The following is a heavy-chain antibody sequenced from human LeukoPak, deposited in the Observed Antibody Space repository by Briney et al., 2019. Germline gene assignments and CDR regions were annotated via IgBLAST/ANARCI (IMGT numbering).Heavy chain of an antibody. CDR2: IDPSDSYT. V-gene: IGHV5-10-1*01. D-gene: IGHD3-22*01. J-gene: IGHJ4*02. CDR3: ARRAGGYYDSSGYLEPSLDY. Sequence: GESLKVPCKGSGYRFTSYWISWVRQMPGKGLEWMGRIDPSDSYTNYSPSFQGHVTISADKSISTAYLQWSSLKASDTAMYYCARRAGGYYDSSGYLEPSLDYWGQGTLVTVSS. CDR1: GYRFTSYW.